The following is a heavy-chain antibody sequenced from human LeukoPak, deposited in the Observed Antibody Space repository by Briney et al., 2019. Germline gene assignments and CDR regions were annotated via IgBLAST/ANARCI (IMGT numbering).Heavy chain of an antibody. Sequence: GASLRLSCAASGFTFSSYAMSWVRQAPGKGLGWVSAISGSGGSTYYADSVKGRFTISRDNSKNTLYLQMNSLRAEDTAVYYCAKESRYYYDSSGYGVIDYWGQGTLVTVSS. J-gene: IGHJ4*02. CDR2: ISGSGGST. D-gene: IGHD3-22*01. V-gene: IGHV3-23*01. CDR1: GFTFSSYA. CDR3: AKESRYYYDSSGYGVIDY.